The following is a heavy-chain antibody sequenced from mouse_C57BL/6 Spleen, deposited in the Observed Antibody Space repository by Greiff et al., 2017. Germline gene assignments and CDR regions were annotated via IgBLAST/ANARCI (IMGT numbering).Heavy chain of an antibody. V-gene: IGHV5-4*03. CDR2: ISDGGSYT. D-gene: IGHD2-2*01. CDR1: GFPFSSYA. J-gene: IGHJ3*01. CDR3: ARSSGGYDWAY. Sequence: EVKLVESGGGLVKPGGSLKLSCAASGFPFSSYAMSWVRQTPEKRLEWVATISDGGSYTYYPDNVKGRFTISRDNAKNNLYLQISHLKSEDTAMYYCARSSGGYDWAYWGQGTLVTVSA.